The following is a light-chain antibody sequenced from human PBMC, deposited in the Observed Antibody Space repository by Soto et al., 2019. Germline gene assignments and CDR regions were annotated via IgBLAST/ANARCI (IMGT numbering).Light chain of an antibody. V-gene: IGLV2-14*01. Sequence: QSVLAQPASVSGSPGQSITISCTGTSSDVGGYNYVSWYQQHPGKAPKLTIYDVSNRPSGVSNRFSGSKSGNTASLTISGLQAEDDADYYCSSYTSSSTLVFGTGTKVTVL. J-gene: IGLJ1*01. CDR2: DVS. CDR3: SSYTSSSTLV. CDR1: SSDVGGYNY.